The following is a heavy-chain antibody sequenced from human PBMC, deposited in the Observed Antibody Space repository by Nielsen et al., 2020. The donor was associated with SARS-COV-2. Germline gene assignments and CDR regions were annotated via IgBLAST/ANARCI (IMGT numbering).Heavy chain of an antibody. CDR1: GFSFGDYA. CDR3: ASAYSYGSDTFDI. V-gene: IGHV3-30*04. Sequence: GGSLRLSCAASGFSFGDYAIHWVRQAPGKGLEWVAVISYDGSEKYYGDSVKGRLTISRDNSKSTLYLQMNGLRAEDTAIYYCASAYSYGSDTFDIWGQGTVVTVSS. J-gene: IGHJ3*02. CDR2: ISYDGSEK. D-gene: IGHD5-18*01.